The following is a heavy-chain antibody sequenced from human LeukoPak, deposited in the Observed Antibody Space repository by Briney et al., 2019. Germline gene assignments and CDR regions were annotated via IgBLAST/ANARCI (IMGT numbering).Heavy chain of an antibody. D-gene: IGHD1-26*01. CDR3: ARDKIVGATHFDY. CDR1: GFTFSDHY. Sequence: TGGSLRLSCAASGFTFSDHYMDWVRQAPGKGLEWVGRTRNKANSYTTEYAASVKGRFTISRDDSKNSLYLQMNNLRGEDTAVYYCARDKIVGATHFDYWGQGTLVTVSS. V-gene: IGHV3-72*01. CDR2: TRNKANSYTT. J-gene: IGHJ4*02.